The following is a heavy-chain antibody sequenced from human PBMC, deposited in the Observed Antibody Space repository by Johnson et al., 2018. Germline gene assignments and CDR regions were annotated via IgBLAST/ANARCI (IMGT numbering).Heavy chain of an antibody. CDR2: IWYDGSNT. J-gene: IGHJ6*03. CDR3: ARGQRGYSDGAYYFYYMDV. CDR1: GFTFSSYG. Sequence: QVQLVQSGGGVVQPGRSLRLSCAASGFTFSSYGMHWVRQAPGKGLEWVAVIWYDGSNTYYADSVKGRFTISRDNSNNTLDLQMNSLRAADTAVFYWARGQRGYSDGAYYFYYMDVWGKGTTVTVSS. V-gene: IGHV3-33*01. D-gene: IGHD5-18*01.